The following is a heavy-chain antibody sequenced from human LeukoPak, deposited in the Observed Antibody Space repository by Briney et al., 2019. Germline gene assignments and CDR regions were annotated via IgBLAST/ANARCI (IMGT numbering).Heavy chain of an antibody. CDR3: AELGITMIEGV. CDR1: GFTFSSYE. Sequence: GALRLSCAASGFTFSSYEMNWVRQAPGKGLEWVSYISSSGSTIYYADSVKGRFTISRDNAKNSLYLQMNSLRAEDTAVYYCAELGITMIEGVWGKGTTVTISS. V-gene: IGHV3-48*03. J-gene: IGHJ6*04. D-gene: IGHD3-22*01. CDR2: ISSSGSTI.